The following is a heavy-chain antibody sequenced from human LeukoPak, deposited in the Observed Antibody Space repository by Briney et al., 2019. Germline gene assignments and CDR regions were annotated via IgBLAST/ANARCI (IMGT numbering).Heavy chain of an antibody. CDR2: IYPGDSDT. CDR3: ARRAYCGGDCYSLDY. V-gene: IGHV5-51*01. J-gene: IGHJ4*02. D-gene: IGHD2-21*02. Sequence: GESLKISCKGSGYSFTSYWIGWARQMPGKGLEWMGIIYPGDSDTRYSPSFQGQVTISADKSISTAYLQWSSLKASDTAMYYCARRAYCGGDCYSLDYWGQGTLVTVSS. CDR1: GYSFTSYW.